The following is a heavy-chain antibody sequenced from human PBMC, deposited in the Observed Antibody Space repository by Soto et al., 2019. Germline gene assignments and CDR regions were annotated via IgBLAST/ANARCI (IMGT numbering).Heavy chain of an antibody. CDR1: GGSISSSSYS. CDR2: FYYSGST. D-gene: IGHD1-26*01. CDR3: ARPRILVGATDY. V-gene: IGHV4-39*01. Sequence: PSETLSLTCTVSGGSISSSSYSWGWIRQPPGKGPEWIGTFYYSGSTYYNPSLKSRVTISVDTTKNQFFLKLNSVTAADTAVYYCARPRILVGATDYWGLGTLVTVSS. J-gene: IGHJ4*02.